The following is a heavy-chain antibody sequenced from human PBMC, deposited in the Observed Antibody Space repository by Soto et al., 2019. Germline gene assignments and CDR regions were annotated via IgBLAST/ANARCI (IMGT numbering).Heavy chain of an antibody. CDR2: IYYSGST. D-gene: IGHD3-3*01. J-gene: IGHJ4*02. CDR1: GGSISSSSYY. Sequence: SETLSLTCTVSGGSISSSSYYWGWIRQPPGKGLEWIGSIYYSGSTYYNPSLKSRVTISVDTSKNQFSLKLSSVTAADTAVYYCARNYDFSSFDYWGQGTLVTVSS. V-gene: IGHV4-39*01. CDR3: ARNYDFSSFDY.